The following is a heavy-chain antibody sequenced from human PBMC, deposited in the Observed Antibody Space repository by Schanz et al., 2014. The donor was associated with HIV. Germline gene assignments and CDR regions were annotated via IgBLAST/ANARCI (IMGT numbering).Heavy chain of an antibody. CDR2: VYIGDST. CDR3: ARDPLYYYDSSGPADY. Sequence: EVQLLESGGGVVQPGGSLRLSCAASGFTISSNYMSWVRQAPGKGLEWVSVVYIGDSTFYANSVKGRFTISRDDSKNTLYLQMNSLRAEDTAVYYCARDPLYYYDSSGPADYWGQGTLVTVSS. J-gene: IGHJ4*02. D-gene: IGHD3-22*01. V-gene: IGHV3-66*01. CDR1: GFTISSNY.